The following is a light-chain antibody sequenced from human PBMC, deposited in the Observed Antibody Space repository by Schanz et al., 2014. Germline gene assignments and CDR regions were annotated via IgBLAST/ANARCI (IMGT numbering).Light chain of an antibody. CDR1: SSDVGSYNL. Sequence: QSALTQPASVSGSPGQSITISCTGTSSDVGSYNLVSWYQQHPGKAPKLMIYEGSKRPSGVPDRFSGSKSGNTASLTISGLQAEDEADYYCYSYAGSYTWVFGGGTKLTVL. V-gene: IGLV2-23*01. CDR3: YSYAGSYTWV. CDR2: EGS. J-gene: IGLJ3*02.